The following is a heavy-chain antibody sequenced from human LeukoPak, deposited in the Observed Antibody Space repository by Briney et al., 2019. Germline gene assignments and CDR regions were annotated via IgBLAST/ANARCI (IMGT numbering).Heavy chain of an antibody. J-gene: IGHJ6*03. D-gene: IGHD5-12*01. CDR1: GYSFTSYW. CDR2: IRYDGSNK. Sequence: GESLKISCKGSGYSFTSYWIGWVRQMPGKGLEWVAFIRYDGSNKYYADSVKGRFTISRDNSKNTLYLQMNSLRAEDTAVYYCAKGGGYEAQYYYYYLDVWGKGTTVTISS. V-gene: IGHV3-30*02. CDR3: AKGGGYEAQYYYYYLDV.